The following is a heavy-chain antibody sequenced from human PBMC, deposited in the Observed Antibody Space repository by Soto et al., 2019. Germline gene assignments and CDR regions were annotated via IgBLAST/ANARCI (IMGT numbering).Heavy chain of an antibody. Sequence: SETLSLTCAVSGGSISSSNWWSWVRQPPGKGLEWIGEIYHSGSTNYNPSLKSRVTISVDKSKNQFSLKLSSVTASDTAVYYCARAPDYDILTGNNWFDPWGQGTLVTVSS. CDR1: GGSISSSNW. CDR3: ARAPDYDILTGNNWFDP. D-gene: IGHD3-9*01. CDR2: IYHSGST. V-gene: IGHV4-4*02. J-gene: IGHJ5*02.